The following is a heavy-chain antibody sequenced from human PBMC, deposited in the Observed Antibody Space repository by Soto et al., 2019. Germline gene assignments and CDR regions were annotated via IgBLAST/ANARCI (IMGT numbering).Heavy chain of an antibody. CDR1: GYTFRNFG. CDR2: ISAYNANA. Sequence: QIQLLQSGAEVKKPGASVKVTCKASGYTFRNFGISWVRQAPGQGLEWMGWISAYNANANYAQKFQGRLTMTAYTSTSTAYMELRSLRSDDTDVYYCARENSYFDYWGQGTLVTVSS. J-gene: IGHJ4*02. CDR3: ARENSYFDY. V-gene: IGHV1-18*01.